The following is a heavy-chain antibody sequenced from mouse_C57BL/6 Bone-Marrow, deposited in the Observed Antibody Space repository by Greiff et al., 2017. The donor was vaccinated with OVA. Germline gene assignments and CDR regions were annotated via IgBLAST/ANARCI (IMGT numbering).Heavy chain of an antibody. CDR3: ARRRLRRRGYWYFDV. D-gene: IGHD2-4*01. CDR2: IDPSDSYT. CDR1: GYTFTSYW. Sequence: QVQLQQPGAELVRPGTSVKLSCKASGYTFTSYWMHWVKQRPGQGLEWIGVIDPSDSYTNYNQKFKGKATLTVDTSSSTAYMQLSSLTSEDSAVYYCARRRLRRRGYWYFDVWGTGTTVTVSS. V-gene: IGHV1-59*01. J-gene: IGHJ1*03.